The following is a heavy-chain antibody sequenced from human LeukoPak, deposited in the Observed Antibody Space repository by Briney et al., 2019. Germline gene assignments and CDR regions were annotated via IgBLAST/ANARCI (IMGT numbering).Heavy chain of an antibody. D-gene: IGHD2-2*01. Sequence: PSETLSLTCTVSGGSISSYYWSWIRQPPGKGLEWIGYIYYSGSTNYNPSLKSRVTISVDTSKNQFTLKLSSVIAADTAVYYCARTTEGYCSSASCFGFSYSYYMDVWGKGTTVTISS. CDR3: ARTTEGYCSSASCFGFSYSYYMDV. J-gene: IGHJ6*03. CDR1: GGSISSYY. V-gene: IGHV4-59*01. CDR2: IYYSGST.